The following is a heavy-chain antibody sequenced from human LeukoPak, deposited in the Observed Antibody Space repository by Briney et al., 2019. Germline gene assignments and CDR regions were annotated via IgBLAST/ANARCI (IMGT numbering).Heavy chain of an antibody. Sequence: ASVKVSCKASGYTFTSNPMNWVRQAPGQGLEWMGWINTNTGNPTYAQDFTGRFVFSLDTSVSTAYPQITSLKAEDTAIYYCARRPGPVEYWGQGTLVTVSS. CDR1: GYTFTSNP. CDR2: INTNTGNP. V-gene: IGHV7-4-1*02. CDR3: ARRPGPVEY. J-gene: IGHJ4*02.